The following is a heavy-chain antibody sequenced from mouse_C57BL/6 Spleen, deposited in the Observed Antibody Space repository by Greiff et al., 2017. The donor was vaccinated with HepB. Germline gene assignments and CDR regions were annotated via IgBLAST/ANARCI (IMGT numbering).Heavy chain of an antibody. D-gene: IGHD2-1*01. Sequence: EVKVVDSGGGLVKPGGSLKLSCAASGFTFSDYGMHWVRQAPEKGLEWVAYISSGSSTIYYADTVKGRFTISRDNAKNTLFLQMTSLRSEDTAMYYCARLYYGNYDYFDYWGQGTTLTVSS. CDR2: ISSGSSTI. J-gene: IGHJ2*01. V-gene: IGHV5-17*01. CDR3: ARLYYGNYDYFDY. CDR1: GFTFSDYG.